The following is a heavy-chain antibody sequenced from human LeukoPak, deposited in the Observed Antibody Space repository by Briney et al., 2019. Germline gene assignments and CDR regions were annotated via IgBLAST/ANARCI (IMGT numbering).Heavy chain of an antibody. CDR3: ARDDYDSSGYKPYYYYYGMDV. J-gene: IGHJ6*02. Sequence: SVTVSFTASGYTFTIYGISWVRQAPGQGLEWMGWISAYNGNTNYTQKLQGRVTMTTDTSTSTAYMELRSLRSDDTAVYYCARDDYDSSGYKPYYYYYGMDVWGQGTTVTVSS. CDR2: ISAYNGNT. D-gene: IGHD3-22*01. CDR1: GYTFTIYG. V-gene: IGHV1-18*01.